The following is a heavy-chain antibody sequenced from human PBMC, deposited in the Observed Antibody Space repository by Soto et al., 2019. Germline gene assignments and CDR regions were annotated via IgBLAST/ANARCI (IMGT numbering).Heavy chain of an antibody. CDR1: GYTFTGYF. V-gene: IGHV1-2*02. J-gene: IGHJ4*02. D-gene: IGHD1-26*01. CDR2: INPYSGGA. Sequence: ASVKVSCKASGYTFTGYFMHWVRQAPGQGLEWMGWINPYSGGADYAQSFQGRVTMTRDTSISTVYMELSSVTAADTAMYYCASCSGSYYEFDYWGQGTLVTVSS. CDR3: ASCSGSYYEFDY.